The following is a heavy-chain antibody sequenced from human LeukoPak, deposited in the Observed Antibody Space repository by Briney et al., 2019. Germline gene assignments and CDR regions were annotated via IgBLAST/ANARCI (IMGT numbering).Heavy chain of an antibody. CDR3: ARDNTIFPY. CDR1: GFTFSNAW. Sequence: GGSLRLSCAASGFTFSNAWMTWVRQAPGKGLEWVANIKEDGSEKYYVDSVKGRFTISRDNAKNSMYLQMNSLRAEDTAVYYCARDNTIFPYWGQGTLVRVSS. CDR2: IKEDGSEK. D-gene: IGHD3-3*01. V-gene: IGHV3-7*01. J-gene: IGHJ4*02.